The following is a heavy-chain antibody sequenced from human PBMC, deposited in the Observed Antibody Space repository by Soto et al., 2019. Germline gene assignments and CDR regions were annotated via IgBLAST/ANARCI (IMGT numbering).Heavy chain of an antibody. CDR1: GDSVTRANAY. CDR2: LYNSGST. Sequence: QVRLQESGPGLVKPSETLSLTCSVSGDSVTRANAYWIWLRQAPGKGLEWIGYLYNSGSTNYKPSLRSRVSLSLDTSKNQFSVNLTSVTTADSAIYYWAKIQPPGWIDAWGHGTLVAVS. J-gene: IGHJ5*01. CDR3: AKIQPPGWIDA. V-gene: IGHV4-61*01. D-gene: IGHD5-18*01.